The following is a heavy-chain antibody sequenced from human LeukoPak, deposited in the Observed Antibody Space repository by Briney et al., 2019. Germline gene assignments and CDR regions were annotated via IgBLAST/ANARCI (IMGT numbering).Heavy chain of an antibody. CDR3: GGNRGLLQFDN. Sequence: GGSLRLSCAASGFIFTDYWMNWVRQAPGKGLEWVAMIKYDGIDKQYLDSVKGRFTISRDNAKNSVYLEMNSLSAEDTAMYYCGGNRGLLQFDNWGQGTLVTGSS. CDR1: GFIFTDYW. J-gene: IGHJ4*02. D-gene: IGHD2-15*01. CDR2: IKYDGIDK. V-gene: IGHV3-7*01.